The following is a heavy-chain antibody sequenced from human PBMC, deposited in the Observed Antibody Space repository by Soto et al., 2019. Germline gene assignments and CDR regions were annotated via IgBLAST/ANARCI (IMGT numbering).Heavy chain of an antibody. V-gene: IGHV1-18*04. J-gene: IGHJ6*02. Sequence: ASVKVSCKASGYTFTSYGISWVRQAPGQGLEWMGWISAYNGNTNYAQKLQGRVTMTTDTSTSTAYMELRSLRSDDTAVYYCARDRKVVTYYYYYGMDVWGQGTTVTVSS. CDR2: ISAYNGNT. D-gene: IGHD2-15*01. CDR1: GYTFTSYG. CDR3: ARDRKVVTYYYYYGMDV.